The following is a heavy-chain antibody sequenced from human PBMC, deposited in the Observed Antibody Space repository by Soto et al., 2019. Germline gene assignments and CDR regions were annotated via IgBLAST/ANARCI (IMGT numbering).Heavy chain of an antibody. V-gene: IGHV5-10-1*01. CDR2: INPSDSYT. Sequence: GESLKISCQGSGYSFTSYWIGWVRQRPGKGLEWMGRINPSDSYTTYSPSFQGHVTISTDKSFSTAYLQWSGLKASDTAMYYCARLGYCTGTSCYTFDSWGQGTLVTVST. J-gene: IGHJ4*02. CDR3: ARLGYCTGTSCYTFDS. CDR1: GYSFTSYW. D-gene: IGHD2-2*02.